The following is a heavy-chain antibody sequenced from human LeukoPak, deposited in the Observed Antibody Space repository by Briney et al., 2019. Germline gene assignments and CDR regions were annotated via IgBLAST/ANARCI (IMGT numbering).Heavy chain of an antibody. CDR3: AKTRPSCYSFCAFHV. V-gene: IGHV4-4*02. CDR2: ICHIGST. D-gene: IGHD2-2*02. J-gene: IGHJ3*01. Sequence: SRTMSLTSAVSGGSLSSGNWWSYVRQPPGKGLEWIGEICHIGSTKYNPSLKSRVTLSVDNSKKQFSLKLSSVTAAGAAVYYCAKTRPSCYSFCAFHVWGQRTMVTASS. CDR1: GGSLSSGNW.